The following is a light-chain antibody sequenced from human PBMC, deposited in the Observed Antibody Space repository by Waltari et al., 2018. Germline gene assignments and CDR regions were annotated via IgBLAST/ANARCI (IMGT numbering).Light chain of an antibody. Sequence: QSALTQPASVSGSPGQSITISCAGSRSDVGTYDLVSWYQQHPDKAPKLIIYEVTKRPTGVPDRFPGSKSGNTASLTISGLQAADEADYYCCSCAGVTPYVLFGGGTKVTVL. V-gene: IGLV2-23*02. CDR2: EVT. CDR3: CSCAGVTPYVL. CDR1: RSDVGTYDL. J-gene: IGLJ2*01.